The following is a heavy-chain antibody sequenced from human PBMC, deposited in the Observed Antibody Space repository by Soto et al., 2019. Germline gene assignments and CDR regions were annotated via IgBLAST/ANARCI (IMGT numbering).Heavy chain of an antibody. Sequence: ASVKVSCKASGYTFTSYGISWVRQAPGQGLEWMGWISAYNGNTNYAQKLQGRVTMNTDTSTSTAYMELRSLRSDDTAVYYCARNTRGIEATYYFGMDVWGQGTTVTVSS. V-gene: IGHV1-18*01. CDR3: ARNTRGIEATYYFGMDV. CDR2: ISAYNGNT. CDR1: GYTFTSYG. J-gene: IGHJ6*02. D-gene: IGHD3-16*01.